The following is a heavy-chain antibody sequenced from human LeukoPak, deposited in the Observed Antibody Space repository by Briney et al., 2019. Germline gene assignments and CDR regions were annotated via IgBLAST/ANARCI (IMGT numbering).Heavy chain of an antibody. CDR3: ARGRTVTTGYYYYYMDV. Sequence: PSETLSLTCGVYGGSLSGFYWSWTRQPPGKGLEWIGEINNRGSTNYNPSLESRITLSRDTSKNQFSLRLSSVTAADTALYYCARGRTVTTGYYYYYMDVWGKGTTVTVSS. V-gene: IGHV4-34*01. D-gene: IGHD4-11*01. J-gene: IGHJ6*03. CDR2: INNRGST. CDR1: GGSLSGFY.